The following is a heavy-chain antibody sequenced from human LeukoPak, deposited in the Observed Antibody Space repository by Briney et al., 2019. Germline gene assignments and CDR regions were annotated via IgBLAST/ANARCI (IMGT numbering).Heavy chain of an antibody. CDR2: INHSGST. CDR3: ASYRFGGFDP. CDR1: GGSFSGYY. V-gene: IGHV4-34*01. D-gene: IGHD3-10*01. Sequence: PSETLSLTCAVYGGSFSGYYWSWIRQPPGKGLEWIGEINHSGSTNYNPSLKSRVTISVDTSKNQFSLKLSSVTAADTAVYYCASYRFGGFDPWGQGTLVTVSS. J-gene: IGHJ5*02.